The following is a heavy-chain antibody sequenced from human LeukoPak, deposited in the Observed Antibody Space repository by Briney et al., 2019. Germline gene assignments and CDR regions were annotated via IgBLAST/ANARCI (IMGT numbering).Heavy chain of an antibody. V-gene: IGHV3-66*02. CDR3: ARDEPGSYGPF. CDR1: GFTVSSNY. D-gene: IGHD5-18*01. Sequence: PGGSLRLSCAASGFTVSSNYMSWVRQAPGKGLEWVSVIYSGGSTYYADSVEGRFTISRDNSKNTLYLQMNSLRAEDTAVYYCARDEPGSYGPFWGQGTLVTVSS. J-gene: IGHJ4*02. CDR2: IYSGGST.